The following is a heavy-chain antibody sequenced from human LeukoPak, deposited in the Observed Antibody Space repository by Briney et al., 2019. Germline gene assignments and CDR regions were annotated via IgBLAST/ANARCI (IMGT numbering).Heavy chain of an antibody. Sequence: GGSLRLSCAASGLTFSSHWMHWVRQAPGKGLVWVSRITNDGSSTTYADSVKGRFTISRDNAKNMLYLQVNSLRAEDTAVYYCARDTGSPEYCSSTSCYYYYYGMDVWGQGTTVTVSS. CDR3: ARDTGSPEYCSSTSCYYYYYGMDV. V-gene: IGHV3-74*01. D-gene: IGHD2-2*01. CDR2: ITNDGSST. CDR1: GLTFSSHW. J-gene: IGHJ6*02.